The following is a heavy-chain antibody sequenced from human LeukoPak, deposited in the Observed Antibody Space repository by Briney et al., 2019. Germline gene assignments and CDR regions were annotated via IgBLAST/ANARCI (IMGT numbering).Heavy chain of an antibody. CDR1: GYTFTGYY. Sequence: ASVKVSCKASGYTFTGYYMHWVRQAPGQGLEWMGWINPNSGDTNYAQKFQGRVTMTRDTSISTAYMELSRLRSDDTAVYYCARVTMVRGVIDYWGQGTLVTVSS. CDR3: ARVTMVRGVIDY. J-gene: IGHJ4*02. D-gene: IGHD3-10*01. V-gene: IGHV1-2*02. CDR2: INPNSGDT.